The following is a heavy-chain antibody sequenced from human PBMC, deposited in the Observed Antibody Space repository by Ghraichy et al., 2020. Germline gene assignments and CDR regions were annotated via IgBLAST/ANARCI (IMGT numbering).Heavy chain of an antibody. Sequence: SETLSLTCTVSGGSISSSSYYWGWIRQPPGKGLERIGSIYYSGSTYYNPSLKSRVTISIDTSKNQFSLKLSSVTAADTAVYYCARGSVGHSGYDKGAGWFDPWGQGTLVTVSS. J-gene: IGHJ5*02. V-gene: IGHV4-39*01. D-gene: IGHD5-12*01. CDR3: ARGSVGHSGYDKGAGWFDP. CDR2: IYYSGST. CDR1: GGSISSSSYY.